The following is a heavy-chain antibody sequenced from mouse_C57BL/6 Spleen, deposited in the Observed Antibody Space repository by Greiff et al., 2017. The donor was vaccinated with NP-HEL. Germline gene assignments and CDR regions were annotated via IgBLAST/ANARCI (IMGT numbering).Heavy chain of an antibody. V-gene: IGHV5-9*01. D-gene: IGHD1-1*01. J-gene: IGHJ4*01. CDR3: ARRGSSSHYYAMDY. Sequence: EVQRVESGGGLVKPGGSLKLSCAASGFTFSSYTMSWVRQPPEKRLEWVATISGGGGNTYYPDSVKGRFTISRDNAKKTLYLQMSSLRSEDTALYYCARRGSSSHYYAMDYWGQGTSVTVSS. CDR2: ISGGGGNT. CDR1: GFTFSSYT.